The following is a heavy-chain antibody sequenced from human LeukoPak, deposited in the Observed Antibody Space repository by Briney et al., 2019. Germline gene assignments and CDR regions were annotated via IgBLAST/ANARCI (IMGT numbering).Heavy chain of an antibody. Sequence: PSETLSLTCTVSGGSISSSSYYWGWIRQPPGKGLEWIGSIYYSGSTYYNPSLKSRVTISVDTSKNQFSLKLSSVTAADTAVYYCATLTRDYGGYWGQGTLVTVSS. CDR2: IYYSGST. V-gene: IGHV4-39*07. J-gene: IGHJ4*02. CDR3: ATLTRDYGGY. CDR1: GGSISSSSYY. D-gene: IGHD4/OR15-4a*01.